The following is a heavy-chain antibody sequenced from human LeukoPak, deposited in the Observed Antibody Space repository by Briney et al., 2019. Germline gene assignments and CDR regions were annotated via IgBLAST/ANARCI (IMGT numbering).Heavy chain of an antibody. CDR1: GFTFDDYA. CDR2: ISYDGSNK. CDR3: ARDRFTGPSPVY. V-gene: IGHV3-30*04. J-gene: IGHJ4*02. Sequence: GGSLRLSCAASGFTFDDYAMHWVRQAPGKGLEWVAVISYDGSNKYYADSVKGRFTISRDNSKNTLYLQMNSLRAEDTAVYYCARDRFTGPSPVYWGQGTLVTVSS. D-gene: IGHD3-16*01.